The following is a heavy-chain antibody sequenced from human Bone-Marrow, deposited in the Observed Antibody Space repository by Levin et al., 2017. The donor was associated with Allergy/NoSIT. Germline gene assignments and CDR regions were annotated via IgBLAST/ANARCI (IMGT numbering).Heavy chain of an antibody. V-gene: IGHV4-59*01. Sequence: SQTLSLTCTVSGGSISSYYWSWIRQPPGKGLEWIGYIYYSGSTNYNPSLKSRVTISVDTSKNQFSLKLSSVTAADTAVYYCARESGYCSGGSCRNWYFDLWGRGTLVTVSS. CDR3: ARESGYCSGGSCRNWYFDL. CDR1: GGSISSYY. CDR2: IYYSGST. D-gene: IGHD2-15*01. J-gene: IGHJ2*01.